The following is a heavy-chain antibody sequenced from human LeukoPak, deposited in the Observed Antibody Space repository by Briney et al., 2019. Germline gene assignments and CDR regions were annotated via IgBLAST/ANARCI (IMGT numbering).Heavy chain of an antibody. CDR1: GFTLSSYW. Sequence: GGSLRLSCVASGFTLSSYWMDWVRQAPGKGLVWVSGINSDGRMTRYAESVKGRFTISRDNAKNTLYLQMNSLRAEDTAVYYCARVGSTDSPHAFDIWGQGTTVTVSS. D-gene: IGHD3-22*01. CDR2: INSDGRMT. CDR3: ARVGSTDSPHAFDI. V-gene: IGHV3-74*01. J-gene: IGHJ3*02.